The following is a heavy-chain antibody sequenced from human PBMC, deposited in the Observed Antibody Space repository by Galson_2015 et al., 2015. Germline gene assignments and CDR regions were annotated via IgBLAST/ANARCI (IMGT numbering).Heavy chain of an antibody. J-gene: IGHJ5*01. Sequence: SLRLSCAASGFTFSSYAMHWVRQAPGKGLEWVAVISYDGSNKYYADSVKGRFTISRDNSKNTLYLQMNSLRPEETAVYYCARERYSSGWYEPDSWGQGTLVTVSS. D-gene: IGHD6-19*01. CDR3: ARERYSSGWYEPDS. CDR1: GFTFSSYA. CDR2: ISYDGSNK. V-gene: IGHV3-30-3*01.